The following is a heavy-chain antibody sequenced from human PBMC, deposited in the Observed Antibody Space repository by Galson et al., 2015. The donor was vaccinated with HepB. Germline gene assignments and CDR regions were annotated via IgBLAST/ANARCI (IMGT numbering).Heavy chain of an antibody. CDR2: ISYDGSNK. D-gene: IGHD6-19*01. CDR1: GFTFSSYA. V-gene: IGHV3-30*04. CDR3: AYSSGWYEAWDYYYYGMDV. Sequence: SLRLSCAASGFTFSSYAMHWVRQAPGKGLEWVAVISYDGSNKYYADSVKGRFTISRDNSKNTLYLQMNSLRAEDTAVYYCAYSSGWYEAWDYYYYGMDVWGQGTTVTVSS. J-gene: IGHJ6*02.